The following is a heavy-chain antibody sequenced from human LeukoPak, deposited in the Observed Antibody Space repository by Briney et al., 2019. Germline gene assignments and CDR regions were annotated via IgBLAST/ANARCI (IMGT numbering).Heavy chain of an antibody. CDR1: GGSISSGGYS. D-gene: IGHD1-26*01. Sequence: SETLSLTCAVSGGSISSGGYSWSWIRQPPGKGLEWIGYIYHSGSTYYNPSLKSRVTISVDRSKNQFSLKLSSVTAADTAVYYCARDDGSYSSYWYFDLWGRGTLVTVSS. CDR3: ARDDGSYSSYWYFDL. CDR2: IYHSGST. V-gene: IGHV4-30-2*01. J-gene: IGHJ2*01.